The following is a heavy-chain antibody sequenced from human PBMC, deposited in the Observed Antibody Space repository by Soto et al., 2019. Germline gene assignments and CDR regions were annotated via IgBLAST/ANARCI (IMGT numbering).Heavy chain of an antibody. V-gene: IGHV4-31*03. CDR3: ARVGYYYDSSSFDY. J-gene: IGHJ4*02. D-gene: IGHD3-22*01. Sequence: LSLTCTVSDDSISSSGYYWSWIRQHPGKGLEWIGYIYYSGTTYYNPSLKGRVTISVDTSKNQFSLKLSSVTAADSAVYYCARVGYYYDSSSFDYWGQGTLVTVSS. CDR2: IYYSGTT. CDR1: DDSISSSGYY.